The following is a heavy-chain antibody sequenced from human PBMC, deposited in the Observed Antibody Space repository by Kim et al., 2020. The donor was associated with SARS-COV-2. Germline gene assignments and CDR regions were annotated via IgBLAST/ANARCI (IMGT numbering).Heavy chain of an antibody. V-gene: IGHV3-30*04. D-gene: IGHD4-17*01. J-gene: IGHJ1*01. Sequence: GGSLRLSCAASGFTFSSYAMHWVRQAPGKGLEWVAVISYDGSNKYYADSVKGRFTIARDNYKNTLYLQMNSLRAEDTAVYYCARALYGGYREYFHHVAQG. CDR3: ARALYGGYREYFHH. CDR1: GFTFSSYA. CDR2: ISYDGSNK.